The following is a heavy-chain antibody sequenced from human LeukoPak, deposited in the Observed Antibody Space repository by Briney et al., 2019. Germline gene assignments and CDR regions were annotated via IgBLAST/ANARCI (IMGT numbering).Heavy chain of an antibody. V-gene: IGHV3-33*01. CDR2: IWYDASNE. D-gene: IGHD1-14*01. Sequence: GGSLRLSCAASGFIFSSYGMHWVRQAPGKGLEWVAVIWYDASNEYYADSVKGRFTISRDNSKNTLYLQMNSLRAEDTAVYYCARDTGPTIIGFDYWGQGTLVTVSS. CDR3: ARDTGPTIIGFDY. CDR1: GFIFSSYG. J-gene: IGHJ4*02.